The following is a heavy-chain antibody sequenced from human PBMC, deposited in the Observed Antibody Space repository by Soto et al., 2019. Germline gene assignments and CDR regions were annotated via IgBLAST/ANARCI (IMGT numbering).Heavy chain of an antibody. CDR1: GFTFSSYA. V-gene: IGHV3-30-3*01. Sequence: QVQLVESGGGVVQPGRSLRLSCAASGFTFSSYAMHWVRQAPGKGLEWVAVISYDGSNKYYADSVKGRFTISRDNSKNTLYLQRNSLRAEDTAVYYCARDWYYYGSGSYGGGDYWGQGTLVTVSS. J-gene: IGHJ4*02. CDR3: ARDWYYYGSGSYGGGDY. CDR2: ISYDGSNK. D-gene: IGHD3-10*01.